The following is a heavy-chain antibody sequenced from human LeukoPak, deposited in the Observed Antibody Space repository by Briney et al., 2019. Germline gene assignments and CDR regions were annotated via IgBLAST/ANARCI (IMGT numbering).Heavy chain of an antibody. CDR1: GFTFSSYS. J-gene: IGHJ4*02. CDR3: ARDSRGYPLDS. Sequence: GGSLRLSCAASGFTFSSYSMNWVRQAPGKGLEWVSSISDSSSYIYYADSVKGRFTVSRDNANNSLYLQMNSLRAEDTAVYYCARDSRGYPLDSWGQGTLVTVSS. D-gene: IGHD3-22*01. V-gene: IGHV3-21*01. CDR2: ISDSSSYI.